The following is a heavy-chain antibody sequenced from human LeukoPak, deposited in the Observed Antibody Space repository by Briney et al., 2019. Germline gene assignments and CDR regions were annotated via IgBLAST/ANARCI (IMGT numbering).Heavy chain of an antibody. D-gene: IGHD6-13*01. CDR2: IYYSGST. V-gene: IGHV4-31*03. J-gene: IGHJ4*02. Sequence: PSETLSLTCTVSGGSISSGAYYWSWIRHHPGKGLEWIGYIYYSGSTYYNPSLKSRITISVDTSKNQFSLNLSSVTAADTAVYCCAREKIAAAGTFDYWGQGTLVTVSS. CDR3: AREKIAAAGTFDY. CDR1: GGSISSGAYY.